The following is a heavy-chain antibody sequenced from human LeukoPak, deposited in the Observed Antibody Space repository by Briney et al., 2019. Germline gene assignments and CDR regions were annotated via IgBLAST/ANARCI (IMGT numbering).Heavy chain of an antibody. CDR3: AKADIVVVPAAMEAYYFDY. D-gene: IGHD2-2*01. CDR1: GFSVSTNY. V-gene: IGHV3-66*01. CDR2: IYGGGNT. J-gene: IGHJ4*02. Sequence: GGSLRLSCAASGFSVSTNYMSWVRQAPGKGLEWVSIIYGGGNTYYADSVKGRFTISRDNSKNTLYLQMNSLRAEDTAVYYCAKADIVVVPAAMEAYYFDYWGQGTLVTVSS.